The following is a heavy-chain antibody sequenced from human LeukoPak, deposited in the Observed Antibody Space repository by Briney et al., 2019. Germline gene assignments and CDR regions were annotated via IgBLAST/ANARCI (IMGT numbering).Heavy chain of an antibody. CDR3: ARDATTFGSDLRKNWYFDL. CDR2: GYGLGIT. D-gene: IGHD3-3*01. CDR1: GACLSTSY. J-gene: IGHJ2*01. V-gene: IGHV4-4*07. Sequence: SGTLSLTCTVAGACLSTSYWNWIRQSAENGLEWIGRGYGLGITTYNPPLESRVTVSVDITKNQFSLNLTSVTAADTAVYYCARDATTFGSDLRKNWYFDLWGRGTLVTVSS.